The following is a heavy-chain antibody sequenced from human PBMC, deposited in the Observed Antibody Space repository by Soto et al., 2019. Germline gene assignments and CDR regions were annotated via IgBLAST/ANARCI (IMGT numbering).Heavy chain of an antibody. CDR3: ETHRSAWPPFRSNSLDV. V-gene: IGHV3-30*03. CDR1: GFTFNSYC. D-gene: IGHD1-1*01. Sequence: GGSLRLSCAASGFTFNSYCMHWVRQGPGNGLEWVAFISYDSTKTYYADSVKGRFTISRDNSNSALYVQMNSLTGEDTAVYYCETHRSAWPPFRSNSLDVWGQGTPVPLSS. CDR2: ISYDSTKT. J-gene: IGHJ6*02.